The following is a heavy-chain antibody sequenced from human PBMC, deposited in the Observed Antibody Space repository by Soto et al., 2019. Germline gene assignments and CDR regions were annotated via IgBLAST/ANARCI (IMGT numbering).Heavy chain of an antibody. J-gene: IGHJ4*02. CDR3: ARGGQVGLRY. CDR1: GGSFSGYY. Sequence: SETLSLTCAVYGGSFSGYYWSWIRQPPGKGLEWIGEINHRGSTKYNPSLKSRVTISVDTSKNQFSLKLSSVTAADTAVYYCARGGQVGLRYWGQGTLVTVSS. CDR2: INHRGST. V-gene: IGHV4-34*01.